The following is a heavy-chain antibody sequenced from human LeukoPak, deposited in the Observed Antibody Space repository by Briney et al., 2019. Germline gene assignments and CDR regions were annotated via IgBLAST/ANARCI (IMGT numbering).Heavy chain of an antibody. CDR1: GFTFSSYA. J-gene: IGHJ4*02. D-gene: IGHD4-17*01. CDR2: ISYDGSNK. V-gene: IGHV3-30*04. Sequence: GGSLRLSCAASGFTFSSYAMHWVRQAPGKGLEWVAVISYDGSNKYYADSVKGRFTISRDKSKNTLYLQMNSLRAEDTAVYYCARDLNYGDFDYWGQGTLVTVSS. CDR3: ARDLNYGDFDY.